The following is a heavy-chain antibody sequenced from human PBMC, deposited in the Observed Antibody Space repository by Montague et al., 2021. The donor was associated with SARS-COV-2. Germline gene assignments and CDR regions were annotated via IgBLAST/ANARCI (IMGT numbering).Heavy chain of an antibody. Sequence: SLRLSCAASGFSVSKSYLTWVRQAPGKGLEWVSVLYGAGGANYSDSVKGRLTTSRDTSRNTLHLQMNSLRPEDTAVYYCARGRNGYGDFDLWGQGVLVTVSS. CDR3: ARGRNGYGDFDL. D-gene: IGHD5-12*01. V-gene: IGHV3-66*02. J-gene: IGHJ4*02. CDR1: GFSVSKSY. CDR2: LYGAGGA.